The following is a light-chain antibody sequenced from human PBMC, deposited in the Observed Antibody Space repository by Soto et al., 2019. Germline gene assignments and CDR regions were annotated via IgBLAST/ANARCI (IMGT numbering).Light chain of an antibody. CDR1: QSVGSN. J-gene: IGKJ1*01. CDR2: DAS. CDR3: QQRSNWPPIT. Sequence: EIGMTQSPVTLSVSPGESATLSCRASQSVGSNLAWYQQRPGQAPRLLIYDASNRATGIPARFSGSGSGTDFTLTISSLEPEDFAVYYCQQRSNWPPITFGQGTKVDIK. V-gene: IGKV3-11*01.